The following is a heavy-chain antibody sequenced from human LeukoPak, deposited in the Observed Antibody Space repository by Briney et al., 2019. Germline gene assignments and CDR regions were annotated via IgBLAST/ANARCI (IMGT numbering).Heavy chain of an antibody. D-gene: IGHD6-6*01. V-gene: IGHV4-39*01. Sequence: SETLSLTCTVSGGSISMSTYYWGWIRQPPGKGLECIGSIHFSGNSYYNPSPSFKSRVTISVDTSKNQFSLNVISVTAADTAVYYCARFTRSSSSHYYYYAMDVWGQGTTVTVSS. J-gene: IGHJ6*02. CDR1: GGSISMSTYY. CDR3: ARFTRSSSSHYYYYAMDV. CDR2: IHFSGNS.